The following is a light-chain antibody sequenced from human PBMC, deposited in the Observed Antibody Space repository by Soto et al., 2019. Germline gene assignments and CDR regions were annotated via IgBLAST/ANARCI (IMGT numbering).Light chain of an antibody. CDR2: TNH. CDR3: AAWDDSLNAVV. V-gene: IGLV1-44*01. Sequence: QAVVTQPPSVSGTPGQKVSISCSGSASNLGGNPVNWYQHLPGAAPKLLIYTNHQRPSGVPDRFSGSKSGTSASLAISGLRSEDEAYFYCAAWDDSLNAVVFGGGTQLTVL. J-gene: IGLJ2*01. CDR1: ASNLGGNP.